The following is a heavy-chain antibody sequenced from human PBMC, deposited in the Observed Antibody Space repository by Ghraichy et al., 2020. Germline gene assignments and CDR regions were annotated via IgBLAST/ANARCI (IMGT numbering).Heavy chain of an antibody. J-gene: IGHJ4*02. CDR1: GGSISSYY. CDR3: ARWDTSGNYYGK. V-gene: IGHV4-4*08. D-gene: IGHD3-22*01. Sequence: SQTLSLTCSVSGGSISSYYWNWVRQPPGKGLEWIGFVHASGDAKYNPSLTSRVTMSVDTSKSHFSLRLSSVTAADTAVYYCARWDTSGNYYGKWGQGALVTVSS. CDR2: VHASGDA.